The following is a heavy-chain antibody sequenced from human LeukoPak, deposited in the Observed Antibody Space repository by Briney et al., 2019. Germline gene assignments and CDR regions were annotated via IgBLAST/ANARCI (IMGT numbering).Heavy chain of an antibody. CDR3: ATVPPPYGSGSYYIY. Sequence: ASVKVSCKVSGYTLTELSIHWVRQAPGKGLEWMGGFDPEDGETIYSQKVQGRVTMTEDTSTDTAYMELRSLRSEDTAVYYCATVPPPYGSGSYYIYWGQGTLVTVSS. D-gene: IGHD3-10*01. J-gene: IGHJ4*02. V-gene: IGHV1-24*01. CDR2: FDPEDGET. CDR1: GYTLTELS.